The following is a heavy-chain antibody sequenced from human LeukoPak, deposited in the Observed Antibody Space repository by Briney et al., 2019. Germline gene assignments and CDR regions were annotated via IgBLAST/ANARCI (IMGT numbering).Heavy chain of an antibody. Sequence: GGSLRLSSAASGFTFIRYGMHWVRQAPGKGLEWVAVIFYDGRNKYYGDSVKGRFTISRDNSKNSLYLQMNSLRAEDTAVYYCARALDIVATITPIDYWGQGTLVTVSS. CDR3: ARALDIVATITPIDY. J-gene: IGHJ4*02. CDR2: IFYDGRNK. CDR1: GFTFIRYG. D-gene: IGHD5-12*01. V-gene: IGHV3-33*01.